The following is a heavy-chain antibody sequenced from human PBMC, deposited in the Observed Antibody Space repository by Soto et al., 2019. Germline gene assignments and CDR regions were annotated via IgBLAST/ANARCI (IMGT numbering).Heavy chain of an antibody. D-gene: IGHD2-2*01. V-gene: IGHV3-72*01. J-gene: IGHJ5*02. Sequence: GGSLRLSCAVSGFTFSDHYMDWVRQAPGKGLEWVGRTRNKANSYTTEYAASVKGRFTILRDDSKNSLYLQMNSLKTEDTAVYYCARVPDRWGQGTLVTVSS. CDR3: ARVPDR. CDR1: GFTFSDHY. CDR2: TRNKANSYTT.